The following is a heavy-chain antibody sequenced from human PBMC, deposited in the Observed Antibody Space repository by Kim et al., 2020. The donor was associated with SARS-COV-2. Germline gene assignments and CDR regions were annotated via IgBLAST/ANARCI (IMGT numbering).Heavy chain of an antibody. CDR2: INHSGST. J-gene: IGHJ6*02. D-gene: IGHD4-17*01. CDR3: ARRDYGPGTIHYYYYGMDV. Sequence: SETLSLTCAVYGGSFSGYYWSWIRQPPGKGLEWIGEINHSGSTNYNPSLKSRVTISVDTSKNQFSLKLSSVTAADTAVYYCARRDYGPGTIHYYYYGMDVWGQGTTVTVSS. V-gene: IGHV4-34*01. CDR1: GGSFSGYY.